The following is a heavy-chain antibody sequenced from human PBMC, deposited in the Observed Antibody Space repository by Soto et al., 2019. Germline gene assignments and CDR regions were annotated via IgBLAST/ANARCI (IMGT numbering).Heavy chain of an antibody. D-gene: IGHD6-13*01. V-gene: IGHV4-39*01. Sequence: SETLSLTCTVSGGSISSSSYYWGWIRQPPGKGLEWIGSIYYSGSTYYNPSLKSRVTISVDTSKNQFSLKLSSVTAADTAVYYCARLAVAAHPVFDYWGRGTLVTVSS. CDR3: ARLAVAAHPVFDY. CDR1: GGSISSSSYY. CDR2: IYYSGST. J-gene: IGHJ4*02.